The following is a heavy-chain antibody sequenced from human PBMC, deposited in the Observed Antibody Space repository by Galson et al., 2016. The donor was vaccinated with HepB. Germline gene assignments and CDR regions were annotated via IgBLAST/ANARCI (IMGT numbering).Heavy chain of an antibody. CDR3: ARDSDTSGLHWYFDL. D-gene: IGHD3-22*01. V-gene: IGHV3-21*01. J-gene: IGHJ2*01. CDR2: IKNSNSDV. Sequence: SLRLSCAASGFTFSTYTLNWVRQAPGKGLEWVSSIKNSNSDVYYEDSVKGRFTISRDNAENSLYLQMDSLTAEDTAMYYCARDSDTSGLHWYFDLWGRGTLVTVSS. CDR1: GFTFSTYT.